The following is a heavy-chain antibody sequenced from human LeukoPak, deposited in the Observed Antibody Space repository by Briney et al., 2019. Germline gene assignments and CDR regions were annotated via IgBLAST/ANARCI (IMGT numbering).Heavy chain of an antibody. CDR2: INHSGST. CDR1: GGSFSGYY. J-gene: IGHJ3*02. D-gene: IGHD6-13*01. V-gene: IGHV4-34*01. Sequence: SETLSLTCAVYGGSFSGYYWSWIRQPPGKGLEWIGEINHSGSTNYNPSLKSRVTISVDTSKNQFSLKLSSVTAADTAVYYCARGPDLYSSSWTDRDAFDTWGQGTMVTVSS. CDR3: ARGPDLYSSSWTDRDAFDT.